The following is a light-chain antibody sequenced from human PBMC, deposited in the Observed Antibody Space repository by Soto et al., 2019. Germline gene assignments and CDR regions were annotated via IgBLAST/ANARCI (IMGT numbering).Light chain of an antibody. J-gene: IGKJ5*01. Sequence: VLTQSPATLSLSPAARATLSCRASQSLSNNYLAWYQEKPGQSPRLLFYGASTRAAGIPDRFSGSGSGTDFTLTITRLEPEDFAVYYCQQYNSWPITFGQGTRLEIK. V-gene: IGKV3-20*01. CDR2: GAS. CDR3: QQYNSWPIT. CDR1: QSLSNNY.